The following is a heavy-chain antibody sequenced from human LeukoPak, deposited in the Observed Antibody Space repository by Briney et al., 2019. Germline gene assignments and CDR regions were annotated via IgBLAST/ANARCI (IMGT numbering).Heavy chain of an antibody. CDR2: IYYSGST. J-gene: IGHJ3*02. D-gene: IGHD3-3*01. CDR1: GGSINSYY. CDR3: ARDPGGTIFGVVIGAFDI. V-gene: IGHV4-59*01. Sequence: SETLSLTCTVSGGSINSYYWSWIRQPPGKGLEWIGYIYYSGSTNYNPSLKSRVTISVDTSKNQFSLKLSSVTAADTAVYYCARDPGGTIFGVVIGAFDIWGQGTMVTVSS.